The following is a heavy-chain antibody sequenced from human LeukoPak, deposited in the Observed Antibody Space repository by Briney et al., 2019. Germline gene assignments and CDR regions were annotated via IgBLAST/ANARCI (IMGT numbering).Heavy chain of an antibody. V-gene: IGHV3-9*01. D-gene: IGHD6-13*01. CDR1: GFTFDDYA. J-gene: IGHJ4*02. CDR3: AKDTSAGYSNSWSDY. CDR2: INWNSGNI. Sequence: GGSLRLSCAASGFTFDDYAMHWVRQAPGKGLEWVSGINWNSGNIGYADSVKGRFTISRDNAESSLYLQMNSLRPEDTALYYCAKDTSAGYSNSWSDYWGQGTLVTVSS.